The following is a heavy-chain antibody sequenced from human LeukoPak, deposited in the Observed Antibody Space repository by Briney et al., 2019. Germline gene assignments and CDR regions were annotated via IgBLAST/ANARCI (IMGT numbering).Heavy chain of an antibody. CDR1: GGSISSYY. V-gene: IGHV4-59*01. D-gene: IGHD3-10*01. J-gene: IGHJ4*02. CDR3: AREGPGRFGAPGPNVYSIDY. CDR2: IYSSGSI. Sequence: PSETLSLTCTVSGGSISSYYWSWIRQPPGKRLEWIGCIYSSGSINYNPSLKSRVTISVATSKNQFSLKLTSVTAADTAVYYCAREGPGRFGAPGPNVYSIDYWGQGTLVTVSS.